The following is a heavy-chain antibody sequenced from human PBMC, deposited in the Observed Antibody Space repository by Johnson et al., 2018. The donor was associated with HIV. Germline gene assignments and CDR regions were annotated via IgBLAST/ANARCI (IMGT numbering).Heavy chain of an antibody. J-gene: IGHJ3*02. Sequence: VQLVESGGGLVQPGGSLRLSCAASGFTFSSYWMSWVRQAPGKGLEWVANIKQDGSEKYYVDSVKGRFTISRDNSKNTLYLQMNSLRAEDTAVYYCAKPPFYAFDIWGQGTMVTVSS. V-gene: IGHV3-7*03. CDR2: IKQDGSEK. D-gene: IGHD1-14*01. CDR3: AKPPFYAFDI. CDR1: GFTFSSYW.